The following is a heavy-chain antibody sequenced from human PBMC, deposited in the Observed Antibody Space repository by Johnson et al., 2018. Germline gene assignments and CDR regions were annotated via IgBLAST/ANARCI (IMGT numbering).Heavy chain of an antibody. D-gene: IGHD3-10*01. Sequence: VQLQESGGGLVQPGGSLRLSCAASGFTFSSYWMHWVRQAPGKGLVWVSRIRFDSSVMHYADSVGGRFTISRDNAKNTVYLQMNSLRVDDTAVYYCVRGLVRPFYYMDVWGKGTTVTVS. J-gene: IGHJ6*03. CDR3: VRGLVRPFYYMDV. CDR2: IRFDSSVM. V-gene: IGHV3-74*01. CDR1: GFTFSSYW.